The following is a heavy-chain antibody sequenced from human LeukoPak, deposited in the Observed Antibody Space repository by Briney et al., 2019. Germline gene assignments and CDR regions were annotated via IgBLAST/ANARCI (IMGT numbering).Heavy chain of an antibody. J-gene: IGHJ4*02. Sequence: ASVKVSCKASGYTFTSYGISWLRQAPGQGLEWMGWISAYNGNTNYAQKLQGRVTMTTDTSTSTAYMELRSLRSDDTAVYYCARVGAYTYGDYYFDYWGQGTLVTVSS. CDR1: GYTFTSYG. CDR3: ARVGAYTYGDYYFDY. V-gene: IGHV1-18*04. CDR2: ISAYNGNT. D-gene: IGHD4-17*01.